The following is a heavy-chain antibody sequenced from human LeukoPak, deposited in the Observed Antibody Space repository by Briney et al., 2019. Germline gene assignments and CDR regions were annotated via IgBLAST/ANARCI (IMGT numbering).Heavy chain of an antibody. Sequence: ASVKVSCKVSGYTLTELSMHWVRQAPGKGLEWMGGFDPEDGETIYAQKFQGRVTMTEDTSTDTAYMELSSLRSEDTAVYYCARDMYYDFWSGYWDYWGQGTLVTVSS. CDR3: ARDMYYDFWSGYWDY. J-gene: IGHJ4*02. CDR1: GYTLTELS. CDR2: FDPEDGET. D-gene: IGHD3-3*01. V-gene: IGHV1-24*01.